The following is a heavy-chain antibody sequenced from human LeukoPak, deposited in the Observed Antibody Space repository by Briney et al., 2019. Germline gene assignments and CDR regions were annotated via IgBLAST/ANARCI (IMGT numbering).Heavy chain of an antibody. CDR3: ARQYCSSTSCYYFDY. Sequence: GESLKISCKGSGYSFTSYWIGWVRQMPGKGLEWMWIIYPGDSDIRYSPSFQAQVTISADKSISTAYLQWSSLKASDTAMYYCARQYCSSTSCYYFDYWGQGTLVTVSS. CDR2: IYPGDSDI. D-gene: IGHD2-2*01. V-gene: IGHV5-51*01. CDR1: GYSFTSYW. J-gene: IGHJ4*02.